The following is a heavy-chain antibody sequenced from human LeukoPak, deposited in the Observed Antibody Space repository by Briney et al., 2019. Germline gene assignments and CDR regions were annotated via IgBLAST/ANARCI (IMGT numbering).Heavy chain of an antibody. CDR3: ARDPGDGYNWGAFDI. J-gene: IGHJ3*02. V-gene: IGHV4-59*12. CDR1: GGSISSYY. CDR2: IYYSGST. D-gene: IGHD5-24*01. Sequence: SETLPLTCTVSGGSISSYYWSWIRQPPGKGLEWIGYIYYSGSTNYNPSLKSRVTISVDTSKNQFSLKLSSVTAADTAVYYCARDPGDGYNWGAFDIWGQGTMVTVSS.